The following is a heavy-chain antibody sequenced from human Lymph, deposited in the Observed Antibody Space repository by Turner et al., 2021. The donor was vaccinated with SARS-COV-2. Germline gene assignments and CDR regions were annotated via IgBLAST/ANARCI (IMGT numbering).Heavy chain of an antibody. CDR3: AREDVVGATTGLDY. D-gene: IGHD1-26*01. CDR1: GFTFSRFG. J-gene: IGHJ4*02. CDR2: IWYDGTNK. V-gene: IGHV3-33*01. Sequence: QLQLVESGGGVGPPGRALRLSCAESGFTFSRFGMHWVRQAQGEGMEWVAVIWYDGTNKYYTDSVKGRFTISRDNSKNTLYRQMNSLRAEDTAVYYCAREDVVGATTGLDYWGQGTLVTVSS.